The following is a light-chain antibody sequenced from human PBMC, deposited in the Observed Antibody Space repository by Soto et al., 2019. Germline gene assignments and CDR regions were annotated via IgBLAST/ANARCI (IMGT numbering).Light chain of an antibody. J-gene: IGKJ1*01. CDR3: QQYNSYAS. CDR1: QSVGGD. Sequence: EIVLTQSPGTLSLSPGERATLSCRASQSVGGDLAWYQQKPGQAPRLLIYGASSRAPGIPDRFSGSGSGTEFTLTISSLQPDDLATYYCQQYNSYASFGQGTKVDIK. CDR2: GAS. V-gene: IGKV3-15*01.